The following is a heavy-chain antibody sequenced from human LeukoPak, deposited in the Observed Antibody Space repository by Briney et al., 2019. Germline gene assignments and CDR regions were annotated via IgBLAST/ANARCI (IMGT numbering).Heavy chain of an antibody. CDR2: MYTSGST. CDR3: TRSRERYCTSGSCYIDLQAR. D-gene: IGHD2-2*02. CDR1: GGSISSVYYY. Sequence: SQTLSLTCTVSGGSISSVYYYWSWIRQPAGKGLELIGRMYTSGSTEYNPSLNSRFTISVDTSKNQFSLKLSSVTAADTAVYYCTRSRERYCTSGSCYIDLQARWGQGTLVTVSS. V-gene: IGHV4-61*02. J-gene: IGHJ4*02.